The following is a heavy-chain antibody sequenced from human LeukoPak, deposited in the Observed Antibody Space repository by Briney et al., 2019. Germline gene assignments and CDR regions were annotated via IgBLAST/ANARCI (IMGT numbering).Heavy chain of an antibody. CDR3: TRDTGTTGEVKFDP. J-gene: IGHJ5*02. Sequence: SETLSLTCTVSGNSFGDYYWSWIRQPAGKGLEWIGRIYTSGSTTYNPSLKSRVTMSVDTSKSQFSLNLMSVTAADTAVYYCTRDTGTTGEVKFDPWGQGTLVTASS. CDR1: GNSFGDYY. V-gene: IGHV4-4*07. CDR2: IYTSGST. D-gene: IGHD4-17*01.